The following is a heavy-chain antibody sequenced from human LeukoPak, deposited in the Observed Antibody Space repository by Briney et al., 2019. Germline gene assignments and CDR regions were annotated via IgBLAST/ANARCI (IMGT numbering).Heavy chain of an antibody. Sequence: PGVSLRLSCAASGFTFSSYSMNWVRQAPGKGLEWVANIKQDGSEKYYVDSVKGRFTISRDNAKNSLYLQMNSLRAEDTAVYYCARTVLLWFGELIPEYFDYWGQGTLVTVSS. CDR2: IKQDGSEK. D-gene: IGHD3-10*01. V-gene: IGHV3-7*01. CDR1: GFTFSSYS. J-gene: IGHJ4*02. CDR3: ARTVLLWFGELIPEYFDY.